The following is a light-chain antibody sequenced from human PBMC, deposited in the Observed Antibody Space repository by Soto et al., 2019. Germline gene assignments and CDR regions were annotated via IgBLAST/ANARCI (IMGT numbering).Light chain of an antibody. CDR3: QQYGTSPWT. CDR1: QSVSSSY. CDR2: GAS. V-gene: IGKV3-20*01. Sequence: EIVLTQSPGTLSLSPGERATLSCRASQSVSSSYLAWYQHKPGQAPRLLIFGASTRATGIPDRFSASGSGTDFTLTISRREPEDFAVYYCQQYGTSPWTFGQGTKVEVK. J-gene: IGKJ1*01.